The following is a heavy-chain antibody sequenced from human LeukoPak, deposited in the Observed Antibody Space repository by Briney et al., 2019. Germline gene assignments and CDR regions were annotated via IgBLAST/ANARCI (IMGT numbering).Heavy chain of an antibody. CDR3: ARGGPRRFGVVLRGFDP. V-gene: IGHV4-34*01. J-gene: IGHJ5*02. Sequence: SETLSLTCAVYGGSFSGYYWSWIRQPPGKGLEWIGEINHRGSTNYNPSLKSRVTISVDTSKNQFSLKLSSVTAADTAVYYCARGGPRRFGVVLRGFDPWGQGTLVTVSS. CDR1: GGSFSGYY. D-gene: IGHD3-3*01. CDR2: INHRGST.